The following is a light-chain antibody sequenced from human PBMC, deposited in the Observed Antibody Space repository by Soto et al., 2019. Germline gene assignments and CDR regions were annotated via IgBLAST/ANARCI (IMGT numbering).Light chain of an antibody. Sequence: DIQMTQSPSTLSASVGDRVTITCRASQSISSWLAWYQQKPGKAPKFLIYDASSLESGVPSRFSGSGSGTEFTLTISSLQPDDFATYYCQQYDVYWTFGQGTIVDIK. CDR2: DAS. V-gene: IGKV1-5*01. CDR1: QSISSW. J-gene: IGKJ1*01. CDR3: QQYDVYWT.